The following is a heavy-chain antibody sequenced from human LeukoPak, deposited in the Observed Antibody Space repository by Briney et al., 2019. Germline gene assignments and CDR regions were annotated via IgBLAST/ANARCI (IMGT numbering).Heavy chain of an antibody. CDR1: GGSISSYY. J-gene: IGHJ5*02. D-gene: IGHD3-9*01. CDR3: ARLTGYSSESWFDP. Sequence: SETLSLTCTVSGGSISSYYWSWIRQPPGKGLEWIGYIYYSGSTNYNPSLKSRVTISVDTSKNQFSLKLRSVTAADTAVYYCARLTGYSSESWFDPWGQGTLVTVSS. V-gene: IGHV4-59*01. CDR2: IYYSGST.